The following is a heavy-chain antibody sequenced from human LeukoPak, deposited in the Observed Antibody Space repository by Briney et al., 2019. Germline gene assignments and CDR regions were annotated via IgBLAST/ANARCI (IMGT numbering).Heavy chain of an antibody. D-gene: IGHD3-22*01. Sequence: PGGSLRLSCAASGFTFSSYWMHWVRQAPGKGLVWVSRFNSDGSSYADSVKGRFTISRDNAKNTLYLQMNSLRAEDTAVYYCARVRSGYYYDYWGQGTLVTVSS. CDR1: GFTFSSYW. CDR3: ARVRSGYYYDY. V-gene: IGHV3-74*01. CDR2: FNSDGS. J-gene: IGHJ4*02.